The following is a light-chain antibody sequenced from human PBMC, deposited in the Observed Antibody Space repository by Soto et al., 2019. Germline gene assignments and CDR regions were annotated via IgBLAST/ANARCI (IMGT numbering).Light chain of an antibody. J-gene: IGLJ1*01. CDR3: CSYAGNYIYV. Sequence: QSALTQPRSVSGSPGQSVTISCTGASSDIGGYNYVSWYQQHPGKAPQLIIYDVSKRPSGVPDRFSGSKSGNTASLTISGLQAEDEAHYYCCSYAGNYIYVFGTGTKLTVL. CDR2: DVS. CDR1: SSDIGGYNY. V-gene: IGLV2-11*01.